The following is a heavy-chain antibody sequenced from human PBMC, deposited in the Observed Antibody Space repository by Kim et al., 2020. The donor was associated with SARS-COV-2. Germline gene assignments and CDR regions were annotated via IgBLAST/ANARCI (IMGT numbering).Heavy chain of an antibody. J-gene: IGHJ4*03. CDR1: GFTFSNAW. V-gene: IGHV3-15*01. D-gene: IGHD3-10*01. CDR2: IKSKTDGGTI. CDR3: STGLTMVRGFSNTVASDY. Sequence: GGSLRLSCAASGFTFSNAWMNWVRQAPGKGLEWVGRIKSKTDGGTIDYAAPVKGRFTISRDDSKNTLYLQMNSLRTEDTAVYYCSTGLTMVRGFSNTVASDYWGQGTLVTVSS.